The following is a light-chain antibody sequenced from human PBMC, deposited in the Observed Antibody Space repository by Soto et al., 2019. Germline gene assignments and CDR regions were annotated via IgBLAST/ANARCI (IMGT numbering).Light chain of an antibody. Sequence: DIVMTQSPDSLAVSLGERATINCKSSQSVLYTSNNNNYLAWYQQKPGQPPNLLIYWASTRESGVPDRFSGSGSGTDFTLTISSLQAEDVAVYYCQQYYSTPPTFGGGTKVEIK. V-gene: IGKV4-1*01. J-gene: IGKJ4*01. CDR3: QQYYSTPPT. CDR2: WAS. CDR1: QSVLYTSNNNNY.